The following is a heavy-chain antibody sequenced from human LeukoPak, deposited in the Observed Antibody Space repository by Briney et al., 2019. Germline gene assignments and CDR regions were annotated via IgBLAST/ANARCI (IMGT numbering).Heavy chain of an antibody. J-gene: IGHJ4*02. CDR2: IYSGGIT. V-gene: IGHV3-53*01. Sequence: GGSLRLSCAASGFTVSSNYMSWVRQAQGTGLERMSVIYSGGITYNADSVKGRFTISRDNSKNTLYLQMNSLRAEDTAVYYCARERANSGSYSVDFDYWGQGTLVTVSS. CDR1: GFTVSSNY. CDR3: ARERANSGSYSVDFDY. D-gene: IGHD1-26*01.